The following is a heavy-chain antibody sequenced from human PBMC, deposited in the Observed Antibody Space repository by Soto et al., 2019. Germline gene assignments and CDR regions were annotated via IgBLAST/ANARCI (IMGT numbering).Heavy chain of an antibody. Sequence: SETLSLTCTVAGGSISSYYWSWIWQPPGKRLEWSGYIYYSGGTNYNPSLKSRVTMSVDTSHNPFSLKLSSMTAAETAALYCARDYGGNRGFDYRGQVPPVTVSS. CDR2: IYYSGGT. CDR3: ARDYGGNRGFDY. CDR1: GGSISSYY. D-gene: IGHD2-15*01. J-gene: IGHJ4*02. V-gene: IGHV4-59*01.